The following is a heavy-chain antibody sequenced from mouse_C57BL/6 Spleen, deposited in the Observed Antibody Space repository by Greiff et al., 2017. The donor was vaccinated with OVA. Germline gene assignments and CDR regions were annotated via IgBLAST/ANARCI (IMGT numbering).Heavy chain of an antibody. CDR3: ASRYYYAMDY. J-gene: IGHJ4*01. CDR2: ISYDGST. Sequence: VQLQQSGPGLVKPSPSLSLTCSVTGYSFTSGYYWNWIRQFPGNKLEWMGYISYDGSTNYNPSLKNRTSITRDTSKNQFFLKLNSVTTEDTATYYCASRYYYAMDYWGQGTSVTVSS. V-gene: IGHV3-6*01. CDR1: GYSFTSGYY.